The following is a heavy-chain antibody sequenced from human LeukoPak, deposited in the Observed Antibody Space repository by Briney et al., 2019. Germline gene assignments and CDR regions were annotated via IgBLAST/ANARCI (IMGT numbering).Heavy chain of an antibody. CDR2: INSDGSST. D-gene: IGHD5-18*01. V-gene: IGHV3-74*01. J-gene: IGHJ4*02. CDR3: ARVRGYYSAYYFDY. CDR1: GFTFSIYW. Sequence: PGGSLRPSCAASGFTFSIYWMHWVRQAPGKGLVWVSRINSDGSSTSYADSVKGRFTISRDNAMNTLYLQMNSLTSEDTAVYYCARVRGYYSAYYFDYWGQGTLVTVCS.